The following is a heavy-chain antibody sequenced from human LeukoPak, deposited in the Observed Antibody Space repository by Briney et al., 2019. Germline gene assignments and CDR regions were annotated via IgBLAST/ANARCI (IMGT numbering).Heavy chain of an antibody. Sequence: ASVKVSCKASGYTFTSYGISWVRQAPGQWLEWMGWISAYNGNTNYAQKLQGRVTMTTDTSTSTAYMELRSLRSDDTAVYYCARDTPVLRYFDWFRVDAFDIWGQGTMVTVSS. V-gene: IGHV1-18*01. CDR3: ARDTPVLRYFDWFRVDAFDI. D-gene: IGHD3-9*01. CDR1: GYTFTSYG. CDR2: ISAYNGNT. J-gene: IGHJ3*02.